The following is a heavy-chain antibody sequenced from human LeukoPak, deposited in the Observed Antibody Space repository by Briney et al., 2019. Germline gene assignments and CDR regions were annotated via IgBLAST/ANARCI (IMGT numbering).Heavy chain of an antibody. J-gene: IGHJ3*02. Sequence: AASVKVSCKASGYTFTGYYMHWVRQAPGQGLEWMGWINPNSGGTNYAQKFQGRVTMTRDTSISTAYMELSRLRSDDTAVYYCARERWNDVPSDAFDIWGQGTMVTVSS. CDR2: INPNSGGT. CDR3: ARERWNDVPSDAFDI. V-gene: IGHV1-2*02. CDR1: GYTFTGYY. D-gene: IGHD1-1*01.